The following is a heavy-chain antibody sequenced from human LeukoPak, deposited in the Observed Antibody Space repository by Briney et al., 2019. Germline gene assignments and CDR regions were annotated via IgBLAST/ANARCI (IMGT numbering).Heavy chain of an antibody. CDR3: ARDGEGMDV. V-gene: IGHV3-33*01. J-gene: IGHJ6*02. Sequence: GRSLRLSCAASGFTFSSYGMHWVRQAPGKGLEWVAVIWYDGSNKYYADSVKGRFTISRDNSKNTLYLQMNSLRAEDTAVYYCARDGEGMDVWGQGTTVTVSS. D-gene: IGHD3-3*01. CDR1: GFTFSSYG. CDR2: IWYDGSNK.